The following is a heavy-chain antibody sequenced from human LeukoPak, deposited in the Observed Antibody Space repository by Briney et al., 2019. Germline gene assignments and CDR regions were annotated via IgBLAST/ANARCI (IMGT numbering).Heavy chain of an antibody. D-gene: IGHD3-9*01. Sequence: GGSLRLSCAASGFTFSSYAMHWVRQAPGKGLEWVAVISYDGSNKYHADSVKGRFTISRDNSKNTLYLQMNSLRAEDTAVYYCARNLGLLRYFDWLLPYYFDYWGQGTLVTVSS. V-gene: IGHV3-30*04. J-gene: IGHJ4*02. CDR2: ISYDGSNK. CDR3: ARNLGLLRYFDWLLPYYFDY. CDR1: GFTFSSYA.